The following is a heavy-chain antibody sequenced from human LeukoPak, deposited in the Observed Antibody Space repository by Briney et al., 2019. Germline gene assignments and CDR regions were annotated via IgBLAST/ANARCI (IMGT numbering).Heavy chain of an antibody. CDR1: GYTFTSYG. Sequence: ASVKVSCKASGYTFTSYGISWVRQAPGQGLEWMGWISTYSGNTNYAQKLQGRVTMTTDTSTSTAYMELRSLRSDDTAVYYCAREGDIVVVPAAIRHSFYYYYGMDVWGQGTTVTVSS. J-gene: IGHJ6*02. CDR3: AREGDIVVVPAAIRHSFYYYYGMDV. D-gene: IGHD2-2*01. CDR2: ISTYSGNT. V-gene: IGHV1-18*01.